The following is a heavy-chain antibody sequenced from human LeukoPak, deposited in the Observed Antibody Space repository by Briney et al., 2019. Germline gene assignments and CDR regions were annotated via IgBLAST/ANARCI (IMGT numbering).Heavy chain of an antibody. Sequence: PGGSLRLSCAASGFTFSTHSMAWVRQAPGKGLEWVSYISSSSSYIYYADSVKGRFTISRDNAKNSLYLQMNSLRAEDTAVYYCARGMIVVPDAFDIWGQGTMVTVSS. J-gene: IGHJ3*02. CDR3: ARGMIVVPDAFDI. CDR2: ISSSSSYI. CDR1: GFTFSTHS. D-gene: IGHD3-22*01. V-gene: IGHV3-21*05.